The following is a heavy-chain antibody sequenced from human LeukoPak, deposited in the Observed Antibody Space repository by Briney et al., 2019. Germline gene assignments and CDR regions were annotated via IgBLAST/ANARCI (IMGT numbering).Heavy chain of an antibody. CDR3: ARVRYRLAETYIDY. CDR2: INPHSGGT. D-gene: IGHD3-16*01. CDR1: GYTFTGYY. J-gene: IGHJ4*02. Sequence: ASVKVSCKASGYTFTGYYLHWVRQAPGQGLEWMGWINPHSGGTNYAQKFQGRVTMTRDTSISTAYMELSRLRSDDTAVYYCARVRYRLAETYIDYWGQGTLVTVSS. V-gene: IGHV1-2*02.